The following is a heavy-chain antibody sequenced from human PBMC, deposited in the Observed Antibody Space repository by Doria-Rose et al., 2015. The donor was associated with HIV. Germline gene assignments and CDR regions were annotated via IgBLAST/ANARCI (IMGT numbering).Heavy chain of an antibody. Sequence: QVQLVESGPGLVKPSQTLSLTCTVSGGSISSGGYYWTWIRQHPGKGLEWIGYIYYSGSTYYNPSLKSRVTISVDTSKNQFSLKLSSVTAADTAVYYCARDSGSYNFDYWGQGTLVTVSS. D-gene: IGHD1-26*01. CDR3: ARDSGSYNFDY. CDR1: GGSISSGGYY. J-gene: IGHJ4*02. V-gene: IGHV4-31*03. CDR2: IYYSGST.